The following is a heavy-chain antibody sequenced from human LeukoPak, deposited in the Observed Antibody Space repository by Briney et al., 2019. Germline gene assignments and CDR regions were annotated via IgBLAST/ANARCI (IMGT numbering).Heavy chain of an antibody. V-gene: IGHV3-23*01. CDR1: GFTFSTYA. CDR3: AKAACTTSFYYNC. D-gene: IGHD2-2*01. CDR2: ISGTDGST. J-gene: IGHJ4*02. Sequence: GGSLRLSCAASGFTFSTYAMSWVRQAPGKGLEWVSTISGTDGSTYYADSVKGRFTISRNNSKNTLYLKMSSLRAEDTAVYYCAKAACTTSFYYNCWGQGTLVTVSS.